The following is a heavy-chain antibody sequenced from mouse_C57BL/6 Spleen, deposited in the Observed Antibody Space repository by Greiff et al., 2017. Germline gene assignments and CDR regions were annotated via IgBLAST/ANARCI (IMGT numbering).Heavy chain of an antibody. Sequence: VQLQQPGASVKMSCKASGYTFTSYWITWVKQRPGQGLEWIGDIYPGSGSTNYNEKFKSKATLTVDTSSSTAYMQLSSLTSEDSAVYYCARGKGQLDYWGQGTTLTVSS. CDR1: GYTFTSYW. V-gene: IGHV1-55*01. CDR2: IYPGSGST. J-gene: IGHJ2*01. D-gene: IGHD3-3*01. CDR3: ARGKGQLDY.